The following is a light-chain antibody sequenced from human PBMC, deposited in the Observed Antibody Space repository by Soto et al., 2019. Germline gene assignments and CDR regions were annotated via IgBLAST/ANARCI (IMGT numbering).Light chain of an antibody. J-gene: IGKJ1*01. CDR3: QQYGSSGT. CDR1: QSVSNNY. CDR2: GAS. Sequence: EVGFTQKTSTLSLSPGERGTLSRRASQSVSNNYLAWYQQKPGQAPRLLIYGASNRATGIPDRFSGSGSGTDFTLTISRLEPEDFAVYYCQQYGSSGTFGQGTNVDIK. V-gene: IGKV3-20*01.